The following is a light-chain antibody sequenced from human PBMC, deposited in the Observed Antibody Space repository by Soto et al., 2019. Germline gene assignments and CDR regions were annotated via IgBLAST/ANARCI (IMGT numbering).Light chain of an antibody. J-gene: IGKJ1*01. CDR3: HQYENWPQT. CDR1: QSISSN. Sequence: ERVMTQSPAPLSVSPGERATLSCRASQSISSNLAWYQQKLGQAPRLLIYRASTRATGIPARFSGSRSGTEFTLTISSLQSEDVALYYCHQYENWPQTLGQGTKVDIK. CDR2: RAS. V-gene: IGKV3-15*01.